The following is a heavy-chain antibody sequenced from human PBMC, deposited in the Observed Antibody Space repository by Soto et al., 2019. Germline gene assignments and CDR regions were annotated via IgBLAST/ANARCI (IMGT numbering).Heavy chain of an antibody. CDR3: ARDGEMSSDAFDI. CDR2: IYYSGST. CDR1: GGSISSFY. J-gene: IGHJ3*02. Sequence: QVQLQESGPGLVKPSETLSLTCTVSGGSISSFYWSWIRQPPGKGLEWIGYIYYSGSTNYNPSLKSRVTISVDTSKNQFSLKLSSVTAADTAVYYCARDGEMSSDAFDIWGQGTMVTVSS. V-gene: IGHV4-59*01. D-gene: IGHD3-10*01.